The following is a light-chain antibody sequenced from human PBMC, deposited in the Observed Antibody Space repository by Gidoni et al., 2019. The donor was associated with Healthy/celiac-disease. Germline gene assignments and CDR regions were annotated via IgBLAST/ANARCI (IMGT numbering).Light chain of an antibody. CDR3: QQYNSYT. J-gene: IGKJ2*01. CDR1: QSISSW. CDR2: KAS. V-gene: IGKV1-5*03. Sequence: DIQMTQSPSTLSASLGDRVTITCRASQSISSWLAWYQQKTGKAPKLLIYKASSLESGVPSRFSGSGSGTEFTLTISSLQPDDFATYYCQQYNSYTFGQGTKLEIK.